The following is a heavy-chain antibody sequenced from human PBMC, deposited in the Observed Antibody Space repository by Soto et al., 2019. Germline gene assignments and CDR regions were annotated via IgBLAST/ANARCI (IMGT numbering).Heavy chain of an antibody. Sequence: RGESLKISCKGSGFTFTSYWIAWVRQMPGKGLEWMGIIYPGDSDSSYSPSFQGQVTISADKSINTAYLHWSSLEASDTAIYYCAKHEGYCSTTTCSNFDYWGQGTLVTVSS. CDR2: IYPGDSDS. V-gene: IGHV5-51*01. D-gene: IGHD2-2*01. J-gene: IGHJ4*02. CDR1: GFTFTSYW. CDR3: AKHEGYCSTTTCSNFDY.